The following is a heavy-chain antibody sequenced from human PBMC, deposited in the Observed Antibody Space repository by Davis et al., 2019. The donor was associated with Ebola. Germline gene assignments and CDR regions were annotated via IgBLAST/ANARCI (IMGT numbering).Heavy chain of an antibody. CDR2: IYYSGST. V-gene: IGHV4-31*03. CDR1: GGSISSGDYY. Sequence: SETLSLTCTVSGGSISSGDYYWSWIRQHPGKGLEWIGYIYYSGSTYYNPSLKSRVTISVDTSKNQFSLKLSSVTAADTAVYYCARFCVTMVRGVIINSSWFDPWGQGTLVTVSS. J-gene: IGHJ5*02. D-gene: IGHD3-10*01. CDR3: ARFCVTMVRGVIINSSWFDP.